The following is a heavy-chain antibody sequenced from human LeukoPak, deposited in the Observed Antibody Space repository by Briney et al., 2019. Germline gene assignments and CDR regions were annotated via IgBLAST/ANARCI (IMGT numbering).Heavy chain of an antibody. D-gene: IGHD7-27*01. CDR1: GGSISSYY. J-gene: IGHJ5*02. V-gene: IGHV4-59*01. Sequence: PSETLSLTCTVSGGSISSYYWNWIRQPPGKGLEWIGYIYNSGSTNNNPSLKSRVTISVDTSKNQFSLKLSSVTAADTAVYYCARDPKLGWFDPWGQGTLVTVSS. CDR3: ARDPKLGWFDP. CDR2: IYNSGST.